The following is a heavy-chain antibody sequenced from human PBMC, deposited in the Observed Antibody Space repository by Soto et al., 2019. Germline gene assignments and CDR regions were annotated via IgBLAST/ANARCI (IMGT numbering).Heavy chain of an antibody. J-gene: IGHJ4*02. CDR3: ARSLGHHYDSSGYCYFDY. D-gene: IGHD3-22*01. Sequence: GVLRLSCAASGFTFSSYGMHWVRQAPGKGLEWVAVIWSDGSNKYYADSVKGRFTISRDNSKNTLYLQMNSLRAEDTAVYDCARSLGHHYDSSGYCYFDYWGQGTLVTVSS. CDR2: IWSDGSNK. V-gene: IGHV3-33*01. CDR1: GFTFSSYG.